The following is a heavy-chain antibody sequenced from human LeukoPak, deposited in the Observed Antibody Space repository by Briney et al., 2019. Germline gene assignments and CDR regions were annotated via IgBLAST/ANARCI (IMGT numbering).Heavy chain of an antibody. CDR1: GGSFSGYY. Sequence: SETLSLTCAVSGGSFSGYYWSWIRQPPGKGLEWIGEINHSGNPNYNPSLKSRVTMSGDTFKNQFSLNLSSVTAEDTAVYYCARMTITKRAMDVWGQGTTVTVSS. CDR2: INHSGNP. V-gene: IGHV4-34*01. J-gene: IGHJ6*02. CDR3: ARMTITKRAMDV. D-gene: IGHD5-24*01.